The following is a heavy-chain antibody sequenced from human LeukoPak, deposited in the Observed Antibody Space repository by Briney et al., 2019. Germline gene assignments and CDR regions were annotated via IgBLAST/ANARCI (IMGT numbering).Heavy chain of an antibody. D-gene: IGHD6-13*01. V-gene: IGHV3-30*03. CDR2: ISYDGNNK. J-gene: IGHJ4*02. CDR3: ARGPSSNWSGLDF. Sequence: GRSLRLSCAASGFTFSNYGMHWVRQAPGKGLEWVAVISYDGNNKYYADSVKGRFTVSRDNAKNTLYLQVNNLRAEDTAVYYCARGPSSNWSGLDFWGQGTLLTVSS. CDR1: GFTFSNYG.